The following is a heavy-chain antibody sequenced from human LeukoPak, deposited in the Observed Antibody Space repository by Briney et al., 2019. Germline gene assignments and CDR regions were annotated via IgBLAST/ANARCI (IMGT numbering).Heavy chain of an antibody. V-gene: IGHV2-5*02. CDR3: AHSPRYCTNGVCYYHSQSRDFDY. CDR1: GFSLSTSGVG. Sequence: SGPTLVNPTQTLTLTCTFSGFSLSTSGVGVGWIRQPPGKALEWLALIYWDDDKRYSPSLKSRLTITKDTSKNQVVLTMTNMDPVDTATYYCAHSPRYCTNGVCYYHSQSRDFDYWGQGTLVTVSS. CDR2: IYWDDDK. J-gene: IGHJ4*02. D-gene: IGHD2-8*01.